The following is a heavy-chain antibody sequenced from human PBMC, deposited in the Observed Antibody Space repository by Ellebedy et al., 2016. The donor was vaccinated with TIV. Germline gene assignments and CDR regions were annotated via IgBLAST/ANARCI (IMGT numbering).Heavy chain of an antibody. CDR2: INSDGSDT. V-gene: IGHV3-74*01. J-gene: IGHJ3*01. Sequence: GGSLRLSCAASGFDFSVSWMHWVRQAPGKGLVWVSHINSDGSDTRYADSVKGRFTISRDNSKNTLYLQMNSLRAEDTAMYYCARENYYGSDILAAYDVWGQGTMVTVSS. CDR3: ARENYYGSDILAAYDV. CDR1: GFDFSVSW. D-gene: IGHD3-10*01.